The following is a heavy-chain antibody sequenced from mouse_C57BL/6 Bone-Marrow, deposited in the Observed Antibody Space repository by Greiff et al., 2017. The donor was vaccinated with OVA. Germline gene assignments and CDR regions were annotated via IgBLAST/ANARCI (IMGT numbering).Heavy chain of an antibody. CDR2: IDPSDSYT. CDR1: GYTFTSYW. J-gene: IGHJ4*01. Sequence: VQLQQPGAELVRPGTSVKLSCKASGYTFTSYWMHWVKQRPGQGLEWIGVIDPSDSYTNYNQKFKGKATLTVDTSSSTAYMQLSSLTSEDSAVYYCARAGGGYYAMDYWGQGTSVTVSS. CDR3: ARAGGGYYAMDY. V-gene: IGHV1-59*01. D-gene: IGHD1-1*02.